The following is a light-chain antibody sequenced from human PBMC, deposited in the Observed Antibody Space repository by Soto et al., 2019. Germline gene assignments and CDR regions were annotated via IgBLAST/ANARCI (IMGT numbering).Light chain of an antibody. V-gene: IGKV1-39*01. J-gene: IGKJ4*01. Sequence: DIQMTQSPSSLSASVGDRVTITCRASQTINNYLNWYQQKPGKAPKLLIYTASTLQSRVPSRFSGRGSGTDFTLTISSLQPEDFANYYSQQSYSATTFGGGTKVEIK. CDR2: TAS. CDR3: QQSYSATT. CDR1: QTINNY.